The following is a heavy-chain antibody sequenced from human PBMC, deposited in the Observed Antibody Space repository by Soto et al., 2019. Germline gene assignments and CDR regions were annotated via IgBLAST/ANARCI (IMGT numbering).Heavy chain of an antibody. D-gene: IGHD3-3*01. J-gene: IGHJ5*02. CDR1: GYTFTSYY. V-gene: IGHV1-46*01. Sequence: GASVKVSCKASGYTFTSYYMHWVRQAPGQGLEWMGIINPSGGSTSYAQKFQGRVTMTRDTSTSTAYMELRSLRSDDTAVYYCARAGDLYDFWSGYYSTNWFDPWGQGTLVTVSS. CDR3: ARAGDLYDFWSGYYSTNWFDP. CDR2: INPSGGST.